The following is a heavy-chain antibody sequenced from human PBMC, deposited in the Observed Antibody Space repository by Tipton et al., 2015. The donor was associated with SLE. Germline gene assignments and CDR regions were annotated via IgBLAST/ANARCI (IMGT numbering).Heavy chain of an antibody. V-gene: IGHV4-59*01. D-gene: IGHD6-19*01. J-gene: IGHJ4*02. CDR2: ISYSGST. Sequence: PGLVKPSGTLSLTCSVSSVSISGYYCSWIRQPPGKGLEWIGYISYSGSTNYSPSLKSRVTISLATSKTQFSLKLRSVTAADTAIYYCARGGYSSGWYGDYFVYCSQGTLVTVSS. CDR3: ARGGYSSGWYGDYFVY. CDR1: SVSISGYY.